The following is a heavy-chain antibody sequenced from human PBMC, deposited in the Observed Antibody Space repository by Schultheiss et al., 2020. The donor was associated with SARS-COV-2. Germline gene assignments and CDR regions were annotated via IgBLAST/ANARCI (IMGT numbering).Heavy chain of an antibody. CDR2: ISKSGTTI. J-gene: IGHJ5*02. CDR1: GFTFSSYG. CDR3: ASLWELLGS. V-gene: IGHV3-48*04. D-gene: IGHD1-26*01. Sequence: GGSLRLSCAASGFTFSSYGMHWVRQAPGKGLEWVAYISKSGTTIHYADSVKGRFTISRDDAKRSVYMQMNSLRAEDTAVYYCASLWELLGSWGQGTLVTVSS.